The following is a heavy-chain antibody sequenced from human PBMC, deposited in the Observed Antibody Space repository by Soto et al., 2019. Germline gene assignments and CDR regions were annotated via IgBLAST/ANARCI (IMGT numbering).Heavy chain of an antibody. Sequence: ASVKVSCKASGYTFTGYYMHWVRQAPGQGLEWMGWINPNSGGTNYAQKFQGWVTMTRDTSISTAYMELSRLRSDDTAVYCCARDGSAYYYDSSGPGAFDIWGQGTMVTVSS. CDR1: GYTFTGYY. CDR3: ARDGSAYYYDSSGPGAFDI. D-gene: IGHD3-22*01. V-gene: IGHV1-2*04. CDR2: INPNSGGT. J-gene: IGHJ3*02.